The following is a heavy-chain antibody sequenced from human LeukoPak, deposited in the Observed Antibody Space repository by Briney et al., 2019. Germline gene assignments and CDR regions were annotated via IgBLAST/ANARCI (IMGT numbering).Heavy chain of an antibody. Sequence: GGSLRLSCAASGFTFSTYAMHWVRQAPGQGLDYVSGISSDGIIIHYANSVKGRFTISRDNSKNTLFLQMGSLRAEDMAVYYCARSDWGSTSCYTMSNWGQGTLVTVSS. V-gene: IGHV3-64*01. CDR1: GFTFSTYA. CDR2: ISSDGIII. J-gene: IGHJ4*02. D-gene: IGHD2-2*02. CDR3: ARSDWGSTSCYTMSN.